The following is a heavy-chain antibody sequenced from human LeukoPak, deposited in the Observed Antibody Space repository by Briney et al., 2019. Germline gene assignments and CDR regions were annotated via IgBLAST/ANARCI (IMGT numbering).Heavy chain of an antibody. V-gene: IGHV1-18*01. Sequence: ASVKVSCKAPGYTFTSYGISWVRQAPGQGLEWMGWISAYNGNTNYAQKLQGRVTMTTDTSTSTAYMELRSLRSDDTAVYYCARDLQAFYSSSSHSGDYWGQGTLVTVSS. CDR2: ISAYNGNT. D-gene: IGHD6-6*01. CDR1: GYTFTSYG. CDR3: ARDLQAFYSSSSHSGDY. J-gene: IGHJ4*02.